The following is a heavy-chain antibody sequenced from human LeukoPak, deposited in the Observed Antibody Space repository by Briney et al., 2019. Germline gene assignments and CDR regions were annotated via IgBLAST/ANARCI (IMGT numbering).Heavy chain of an antibody. CDR1: GYSISSGYY. CDR2: IDHSGST. V-gene: IGHV4-38-2*02. CDR3: AREGGARGSSWYAN. J-gene: IGHJ4*02. D-gene: IGHD6-13*01. Sequence: SETLSLTCTVSGYSISSGYYWGWIRQPPGKGLEWTGSIDHSGSTYYNPSLKSRITISVDTSKNQFSLKLSSVTAADTAVYYCAREGGARGSSWYANWGQGTLVTVSS.